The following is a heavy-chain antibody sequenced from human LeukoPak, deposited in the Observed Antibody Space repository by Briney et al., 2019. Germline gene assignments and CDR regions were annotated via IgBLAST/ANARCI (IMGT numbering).Heavy chain of an antibody. J-gene: IGHJ4*02. CDR1: GGSIITYY. V-gene: IGHV4-59*08. CDR3: ARHGGTLDYFDY. D-gene: IGHD1-26*01. CDR2: ISDGGVT. Sequence: SETLSLTCNVSGGSIITYYWSWIRQPPGKGLEWIGYISDGGVTSYNPSLKGRVTISVDSPKNRFSLRLTSLTAVDTALYYCARHGGTLDYFDYWGPGSLVTVSS.